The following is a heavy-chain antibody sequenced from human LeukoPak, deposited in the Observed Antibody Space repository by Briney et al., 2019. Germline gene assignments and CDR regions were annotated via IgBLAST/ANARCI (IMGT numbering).Heavy chain of an antibody. V-gene: IGHV1-2*02. J-gene: IGHJ4*02. D-gene: IGHD6-19*01. Sequence: ASVKVSCKASGYTFTDNSMNWVRQAPGQGLEWMGWINPNSGGTNYAQNFQGRVTMTRDTSISTAYMELSRLRSDDTAVYYCARGDPVAGTSDFDQWGQGTLVTVSS. CDR1: GYTFTDNS. CDR3: ARGDPVAGTSDFDQ. CDR2: INPNSGGT.